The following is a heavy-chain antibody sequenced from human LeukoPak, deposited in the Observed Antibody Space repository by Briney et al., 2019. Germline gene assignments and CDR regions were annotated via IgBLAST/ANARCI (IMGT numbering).Heavy chain of an antibody. J-gene: IGHJ4*02. D-gene: IGHD5-24*01. Sequence: GGSLRLSCAASGFTFSSYSMDWVRQAPGKGLEWVSSISSSSSYIYYADSVKGRFTISRDNAKNSLYLQMNSLRAEDTAVYYCARVSFGDGYLNGGYWGQGTLVTVSS. V-gene: IGHV3-21*01. CDR2: ISSSSSYI. CDR1: GFTFSSYS. CDR3: ARVSFGDGYLNGGY.